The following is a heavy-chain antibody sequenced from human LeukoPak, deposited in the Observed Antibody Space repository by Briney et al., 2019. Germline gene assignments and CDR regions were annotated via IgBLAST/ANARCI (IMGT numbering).Heavy chain of an antibody. CDR3: ARGRGFDI. D-gene: IGHD3-10*01. V-gene: IGHV4-34*01. CDR1: GGSFSGYY. Sequence: SETLCLTCAVYGGSFSGYYWSWIRQPPGKGLEWIGEINHSGSTNYNPSLKSRVTISVDTSKNHFSLKLSSVTAADTAVYYCARGRGFDIWGQGTMVTVSS. J-gene: IGHJ3*02. CDR2: INHSGST.